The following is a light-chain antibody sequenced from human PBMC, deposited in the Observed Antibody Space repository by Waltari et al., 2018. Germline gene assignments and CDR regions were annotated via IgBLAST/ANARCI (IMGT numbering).Light chain of an antibody. CDR3: QQSYSYWT. CDR1: QSISDW. Sequence: DIQMTQSPSTLSASVGDRVTITCRASQSISDWLAWYQQKPGKAPKRLIYKASSLEGGVPSRVSGSGSGTEFTLTISSLQPDDFATYYCQQSYSYWTFGQGTKVEIK. CDR2: KAS. V-gene: IGKV1-5*03. J-gene: IGKJ1*01.